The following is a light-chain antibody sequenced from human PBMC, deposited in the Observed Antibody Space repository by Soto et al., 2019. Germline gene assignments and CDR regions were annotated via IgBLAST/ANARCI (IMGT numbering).Light chain of an antibody. Sequence: IVLTQSPGTLSLFPGERATLSCRASQSLITRYLAWYQQKPGQAPRLLIYGASSRATGIPGRFSGSGSGTDFTLTISRLEPEDFAVYSCQQYGTSPTFGQGTRLETK. J-gene: IGKJ5*01. V-gene: IGKV3-20*01. CDR1: QSLITRY. CDR2: GAS. CDR3: QQYGTSPT.